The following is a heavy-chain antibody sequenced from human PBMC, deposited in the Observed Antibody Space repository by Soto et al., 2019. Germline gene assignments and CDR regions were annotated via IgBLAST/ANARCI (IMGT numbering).Heavy chain of an antibody. CDR2: IKEDGSDK. Sequence: EVQLVESGGGLVQPGGSLRLSCAASGFTFSTYWMNWVRQAPGKGLEWVATIKEDGSDKYYVDSVKGRFTISKDNTRNSLYLQMNSLRVEDTAIYYCARGGGWGGDSWGQGTLVTVSS. D-gene: IGHD3-10*01. V-gene: IGHV3-7*03. CDR3: ARGGGWGGDS. J-gene: IGHJ4*02. CDR1: GFTFSTYW.